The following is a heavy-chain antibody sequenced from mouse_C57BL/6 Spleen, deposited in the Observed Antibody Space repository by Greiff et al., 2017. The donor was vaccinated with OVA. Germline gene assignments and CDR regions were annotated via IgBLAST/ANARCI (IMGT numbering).Heavy chain of an antibody. CDR1: GYAFTSYW. V-gene: IGHV1-80*01. J-gene: IGHJ4*01. CDR2: IFPGDGDT. CDR3: ARGGEGAMDY. Sequence: VQLQQSGAELVKPGASVKISCKVSGYAFTSYWLNWLKQRPGKGLVWFGQIFPGDGDTNYNGKLKGKATLTADKSSSTAYMQLSSLTSEDSAVYCCARGGEGAMDYWGQGTSVTVSS.